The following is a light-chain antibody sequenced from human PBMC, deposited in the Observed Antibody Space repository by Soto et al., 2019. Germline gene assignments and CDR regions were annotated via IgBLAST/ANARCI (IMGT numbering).Light chain of an antibody. CDR2: RAS. J-gene: IGKJ1*01. CDR3: QQYTSPPWT. CDR1: QSVPGNY. Sequence: EIVLTQSPGTLSLSLGERATLSCRASQSVPGNYLAWLQQRPGQAPRLLIHRASTRATGIPDRFSGSGSGTDFTLTISRLEPEDFAVYYCQQYTSPPWTLSQGTKVETK. V-gene: IGKV3-20*01.